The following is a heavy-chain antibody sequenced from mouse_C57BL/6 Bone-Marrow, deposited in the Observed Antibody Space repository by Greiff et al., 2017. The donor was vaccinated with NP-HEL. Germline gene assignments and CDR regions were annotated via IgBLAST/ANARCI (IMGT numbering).Heavy chain of an antibody. V-gene: IGHV1-69*01. D-gene: IGHD2-3*01. CDR3: ARSWLLPDY. J-gene: IGHJ2*01. CDR2: IDPSDSYT. Sequence: VQLQQPGAELVMPGASVKLSCKASGYTFTSYWMHWVKQRPGQGLEWIGEIDPSDSYTNYNQKFKGKSTLTVDKSSSTAYMQLSSLTSEDSAVYYCARSWLLPDYWGKGTTRTVSS. CDR1: GYTFTSYW.